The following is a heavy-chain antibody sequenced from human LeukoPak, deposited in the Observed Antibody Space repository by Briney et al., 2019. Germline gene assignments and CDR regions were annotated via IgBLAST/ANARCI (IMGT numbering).Heavy chain of an antibody. CDR3: VRGIDTTGYFNY. V-gene: IGHV7-4-1*02. J-gene: IGHJ4*02. D-gene: IGHD3-22*01. Sequence: ASVKVSCKASGYTFTTYPINWVRQAPGQGLEWMGWIDTNIGSPTYAQGLTGRSVFSLDTSVSTAFLQINSLKAEDAALYFCVRGIDTTGYFNYWGQGTLVTVSS. CDR1: GYTFTTYP. CDR2: IDTNIGSP.